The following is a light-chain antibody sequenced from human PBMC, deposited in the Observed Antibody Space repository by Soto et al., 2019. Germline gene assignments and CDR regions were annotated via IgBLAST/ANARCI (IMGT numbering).Light chain of an antibody. J-gene: IGLJ2*01. Sequence: QSVLTQPPSVSGAPGQRVTISCTGSSSNIGAGYDVHWYQQLPGTAPKLLIYGDSHRPSGVPDRFSGSKSGTSASLAITGLQAEDEADYYCQSYDSSLSGPVVVGGGTKLTVL. CDR1: SSNIGAGYD. V-gene: IGLV1-40*01. CDR2: GDS. CDR3: QSYDSSLSGPVV.